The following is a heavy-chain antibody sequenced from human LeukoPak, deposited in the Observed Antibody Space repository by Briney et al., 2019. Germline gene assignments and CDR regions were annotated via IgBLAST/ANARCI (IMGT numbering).Heavy chain of an antibody. Sequence: SETLSLTCAVYGGSFSGYYWSWIRQPPGKGLEWIGEINHSGSTNYNPSLKSRVTISVDTSKNQFSLKLSSVTAADTAVYYCARHRGATAALYDWGQGTLVTVSS. CDR2: INHSGST. J-gene: IGHJ4*02. CDR1: GGSFSGYY. V-gene: IGHV4-34*01. CDR3: ARHRGATAALYD. D-gene: IGHD6-13*01.